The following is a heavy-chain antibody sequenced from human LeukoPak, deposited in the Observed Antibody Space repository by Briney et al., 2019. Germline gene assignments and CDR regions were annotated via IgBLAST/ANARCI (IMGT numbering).Heavy chain of an antibody. CDR3: ARLGYSSGWYPDAFDI. CDR1: GGSISSYY. CDR2: IYTSGST. Sequence: PSETLSLTCTVSGGSISSYYWSWIRQPAGKGLEWIGRIYTSGSTNYNPSLKSRVTMSVDTSKNQFSLKLSSVTAADTAVYYCARLGYSSGWYPDAFDIWGQGTMVTVSS. D-gene: IGHD6-19*01. J-gene: IGHJ3*02. V-gene: IGHV4-4*07.